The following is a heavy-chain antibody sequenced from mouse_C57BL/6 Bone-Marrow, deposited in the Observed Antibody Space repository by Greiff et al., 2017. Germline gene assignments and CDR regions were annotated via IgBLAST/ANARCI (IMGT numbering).Heavy chain of an antibody. CDR1: GYTFTSYW. Sequence: VQLKQPGAELVKPGASVKLSCKASGYTFTSYWMQWVKQRPGQGLEWIGAIDPSDSYTNYNQKFKSQATLPVDKPSSPAYMQLSCLTSDDSATYYCARSGDGYHIWYCDVWGTGTTVTVSA. CDR3: ARSGDGYHIWYCDV. CDR2: IDPSDSYT. V-gene: IGHV1-50*01. D-gene: IGHD2-3*01. J-gene: IGHJ1*03.